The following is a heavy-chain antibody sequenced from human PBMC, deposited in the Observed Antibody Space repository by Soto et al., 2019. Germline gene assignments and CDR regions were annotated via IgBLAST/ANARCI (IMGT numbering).Heavy chain of an antibody. CDR2: IYYSGST. CDR3: ARGGIPPSGYGIAYAMDV. Sequence: SETLSLTCTVSGVSISGSRYYWGWIRQPPGRGLEWIGNIYYSGSTYYTPALKSRVTLSVDTSKNQFSLNLNSVTAADTAAYYCARGGIPPSGYGIAYAMDVWGQGTTVTVSS. J-gene: IGHJ6*02. V-gene: IGHV4-39*01. CDR1: GVSISGSRYY. D-gene: IGHD1-26*01.